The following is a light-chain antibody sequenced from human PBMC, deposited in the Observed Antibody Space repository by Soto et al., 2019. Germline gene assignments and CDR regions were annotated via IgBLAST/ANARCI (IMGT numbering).Light chain of an antibody. Sequence: DVVMTQSPLSLPVTLGQPASISCRSSQSLVLSDGNTYLNWFQQRPGQSPRRLIYKISNRDSGVPDRFRGSGSGPDFPLTISRVEAEDVGDYFCLPGTPWPFTFGRGTKREIK. CDR1: QSLVLSDGNTY. V-gene: IGKV2-30*02. CDR2: KIS. CDR3: LPGTPWPFT. J-gene: IGKJ2*01.